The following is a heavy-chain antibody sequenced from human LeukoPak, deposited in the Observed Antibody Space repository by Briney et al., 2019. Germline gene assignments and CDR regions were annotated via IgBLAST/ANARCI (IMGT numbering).Heavy chain of an antibody. CDR1: GLIFSTFG. V-gene: IGHV3-30*02. J-gene: IGHJ5*02. CDR2: IQNDGNDK. CDR3: ARAVTWIDP. Sequence: GGSLRLSCAASGLIFSTFGMHWVRQAPGKGLEWVAFIQNDGNDKYYADSVKGRFTISKDNFKNTVDLQMNGLRPEDTAIYYCARAVTWIDPWGQGTLVTVFS.